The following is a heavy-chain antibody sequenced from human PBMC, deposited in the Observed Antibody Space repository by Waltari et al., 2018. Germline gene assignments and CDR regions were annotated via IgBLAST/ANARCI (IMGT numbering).Heavy chain of an antibody. CDR3: AKPFYNWDDPLHS. D-gene: IGHD1-20*01. J-gene: IGHJ4*02. Sequence: EVQLLESGGGLVQPEGSLRLYCAAPGINIINFAINWVRLAPGTGLDWVAAITVSDDTFYADSVMGRFTVSRDTSKNTVYLQMNGLRAEDTAIYYCAKPFYNWDDPLHSWGQGTLVAVSS. V-gene: IGHV3-23*01. CDR1: GINIINFA. CDR2: ITVSDDT.